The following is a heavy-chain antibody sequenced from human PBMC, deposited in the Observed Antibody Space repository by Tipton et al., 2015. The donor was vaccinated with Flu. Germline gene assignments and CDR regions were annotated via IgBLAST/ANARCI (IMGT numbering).Heavy chain of an antibody. CDR1: GASVNIENSY. D-gene: IGHD1-1*01. CDR3: ARGNWNSNYDNWFDP. CDR2: IYNTGLT. Sequence: TLSLTCTVSGASVNIENSYWVWIRKSLGRGLEWIVTIYNTGLTNYNPSLKSRVTVSLDMSKNQFSLNVSLVTAADTATYFCARGNWNSNYDNWFDPWGQGTPVTVSS. V-gene: IGHV4-39*07. J-gene: IGHJ5*02.